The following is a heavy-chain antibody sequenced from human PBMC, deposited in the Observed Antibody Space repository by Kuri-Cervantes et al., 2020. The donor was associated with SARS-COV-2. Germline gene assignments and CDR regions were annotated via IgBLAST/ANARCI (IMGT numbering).Heavy chain of an antibody. D-gene: IGHD1-14*01. V-gene: IGHV3-30*07. CDR1: GFTFSSYA. CDR3: ARRALTKIYYYYYMDV. Sequence: GESLKISCAASGFTFSSYAMHWVRQAPGKGLEWVAVISYDGSNKYYADSVKGRFTISRDNSKNTLYLQMNSLRDEDTAVYYCARRALTKIYYYYYMDVWGKGTTVTVSS. J-gene: IGHJ6*03. CDR2: ISYDGSNK.